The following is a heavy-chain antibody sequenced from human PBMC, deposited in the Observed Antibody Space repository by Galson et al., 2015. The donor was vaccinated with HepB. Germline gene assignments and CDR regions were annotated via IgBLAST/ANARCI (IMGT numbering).Heavy chain of an antibody. CDR1: GYTFSSYG. CDR2: ISGHNGNA. Sequence: SVKVSCKASGYTFSSYGINWVRQAPGQGLEWMGRISGHNGNANYAQKLQGRVSMTTDRSTTTAYMELRSLRSDDTAVYYCARGGMATRGGPTFDFWGQGTRVTVS. CDR3: ARGGMATRGGPTFDF. V-gene: IGHV1-18*01. D-gene: IGHD5-24*01. J-gene: IGHJ4*02.